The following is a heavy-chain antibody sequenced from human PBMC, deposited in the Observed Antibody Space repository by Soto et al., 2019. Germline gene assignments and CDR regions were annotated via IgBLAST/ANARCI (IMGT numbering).Heavy chain of an antibody. D-gene: IGHD4-17*01. V-gene: IGHV1-8*01. CDR3: ASSRYGYFHGYYYYMDV. CDR1: GYTFTSYD. CDR2: MNPNSGNT. Sequence: ASVKVSCKASGYTFTSYDINWVRQATGQGLEWMGWMNPNSGNTGYAQKFQGRVTMTRNTSISTAYMELSSLRSEDTAVYYCASSRYGYFHGYYYYMDVWGKGTTVTVSS. J-gene: IGHJ6*03.